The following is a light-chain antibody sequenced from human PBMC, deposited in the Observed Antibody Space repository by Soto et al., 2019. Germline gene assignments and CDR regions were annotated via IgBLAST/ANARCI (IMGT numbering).Light chain of an antibody. V-gene: IGKV2D-29*01. CDR1: QTARHSDGRTY. CDR2: EVS. Sequence: DIVMTQIPLSLSVTPGRAASISCKSSQTARHSDGRTYLYWYRQKPGQPPHLLIYEVSNRFSGVPERFSGGGSGTDCPQNISRVEADDVGVYYCMQNIDLPPTFGQGTKLEIK. CDR3: MQNIDLPPT. J-gene: IGKJ2*01.